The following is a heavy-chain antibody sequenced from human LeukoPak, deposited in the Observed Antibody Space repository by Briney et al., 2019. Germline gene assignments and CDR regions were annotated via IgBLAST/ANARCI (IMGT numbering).Heavy chain of an antibody. D-gene: IGHD2/OR15-2a*01. V-gene: IGHV3-21*01. J-gene: IGHJ4*02. CDR2: ISSSSSYI. CDR3: ARGPNMNGDY. Sequence: PGGSLRLSCAASGFTFSSYSMNWVRQAPGKGLEWVSSISSSSSYIYYADSVKGRFTISRDNSKNSLYLQMNSLRAEDTAVYYCARGPNMNGDYWGQGTLVTVSS. CDR1: GFTFSSYS.